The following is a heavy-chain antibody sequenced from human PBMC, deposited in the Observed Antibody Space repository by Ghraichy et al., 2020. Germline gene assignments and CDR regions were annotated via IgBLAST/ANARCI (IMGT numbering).Heavy chain of an antibody. CDR1: GYTFTNYA. V-gene: IGHV7-4-1*02. CDR3: ARGTIAAAGTLGDY. CDR2: INTNTGNP. D-gene: IGHD6-13*01. J-gene: IGHJ4*02. Sequence: ASVKVSCKASGYTFTNYAMNWVRQAPGQGLEWMGWINTNTGNPTYAQGFTGRFVFSLDTSVSTAYLQVSSLKAEDTAVYYCARGTIAAAGTLGDYWGQGTLVTVSS.